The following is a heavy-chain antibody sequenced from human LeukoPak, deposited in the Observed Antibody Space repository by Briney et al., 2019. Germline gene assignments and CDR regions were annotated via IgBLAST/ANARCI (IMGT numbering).Heavy chain of an antibody. J-gene: IGHJ5*02. V-gene: IGHV3-49*03. CDR3: TRDLGYSVGANWFDP. D-gene: IGHD6-13*01. CDR2: IRSKAYGGTT. Sequence: GGSLRLSCTASGFTFGDYAMSWFRQAPGKGLEWVGFIRSKAYGGTTEYAASVKGRFTISRDDSKGIAYLQMNSLKTEDTAVYYCTRDLGYSVGANWFDPWGQGTLVTVSS. CDR1: GFTFGDYA.